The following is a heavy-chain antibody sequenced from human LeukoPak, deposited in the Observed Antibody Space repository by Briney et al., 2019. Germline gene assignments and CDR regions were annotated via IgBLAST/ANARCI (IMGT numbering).Heavy chain of an antibody. V-gene: IGHV1-69*05. CDR2: IIPIFGTA. D-gene: IGHD1-7*01. CDR1: GGTFSSYA. CDR3: ARDNYAGADWFDP. J-gene: IGHJ5*02. Sequence: ASVTVSCKASGGTFSSYAISWVRQPPGHGLEWMGGIIPIFGTANYAQKFQGRVTITTDESTSTAYMELSSLRSEDTAVYYCARDNYAGADWFDPWGQGTLVTVSS.